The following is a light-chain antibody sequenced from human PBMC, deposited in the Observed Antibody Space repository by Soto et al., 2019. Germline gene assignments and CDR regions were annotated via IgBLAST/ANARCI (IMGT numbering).Light chain of an antibody. V-gene: IGKV3-15*01. Sequence: EIVMTQSPATLSVSPGERATLSCRASQGFSSYLAWYQQKHGQAPRLIIYGASTRATGIPARFSGSGSGTEFTLTISILQSEDFAVYYCQQYNKWTSITLGQGTRLETK. CDR2: GAS. CDR1: QGFSSY. CDR3: QQYNKWTSIT. J-gene: IGKJ5*01.